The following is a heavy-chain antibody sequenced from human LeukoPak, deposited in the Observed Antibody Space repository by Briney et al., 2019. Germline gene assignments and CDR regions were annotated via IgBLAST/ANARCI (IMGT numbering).Heavy chain of an antibody. J-gene: IGHJ3*02. CDR2: ISSSSSYI. D-gene: IGHD3-10*02. Sequence: GGSLRLSCAASGFTFSSYSMNWVRQAPGKGLEWVSSISSSSSYIYYADSVKGRFTISRDNAKNSLYLQMNSLRAEDTAVYYCARRGLVPAFDIWGQGIMVSVTS. CDR3: ARRGLVPAFDI. CDR1: GFTFSSYS. V-gene: IGHV3-21*01.